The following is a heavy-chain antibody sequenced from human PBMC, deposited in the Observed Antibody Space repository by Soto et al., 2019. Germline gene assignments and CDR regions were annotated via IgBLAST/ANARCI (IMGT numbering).Heavy chain of an antibody. CDR3: AKGAQQLVPIVWFDP. CDR1: GFTFSNYV. J-gene: IGHJ5*02. V-gene: IGHV3-23*01. D-gene: IGHD6-13*01. CDR2: ISGSGDNT. Sequence: GGSLRLSCAASGFTFSNYVMSWVRQAPGKGLEWVSSISGSGDNTYYADSVKGRFTISRDNSKNTLFLQMNSLRAEDTAIYYCAKGAQQLVPIVWFDPWGHGTLVTVSS.